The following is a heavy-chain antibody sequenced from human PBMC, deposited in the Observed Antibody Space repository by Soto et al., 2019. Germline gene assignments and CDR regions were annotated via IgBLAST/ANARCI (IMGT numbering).Heavy chain of an antibody. D-gene: IGHD3-16*01. CDR3: PRSTNSEGHYEGYSDY. V-gene: IGHV5-51*01. Sequence: GESLKISCKGSGYSFDNYWIGWVRQMPGKGLEWMGTIYPGDSDTRYSPSFQGQVTFSADKSISTAYLQWSSLKASDSAMYYCPRSTNSEGHYEGYSDYWGQGTLVTVSS. CDR2: IYPGDSDT. CDR1: GYSFDNYW. J-gene: IGHJ4*02.